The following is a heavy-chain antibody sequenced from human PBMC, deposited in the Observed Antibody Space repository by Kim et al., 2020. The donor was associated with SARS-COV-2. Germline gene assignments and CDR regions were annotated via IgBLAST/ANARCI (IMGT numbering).Heavy chain of an antibody. CDR1: GFTFSSYE. CDR3: ARDQPNSRIAVARRQGGQH. J-gene: IGHJ1*01. V-gene: IGHV3-48*03. D-gene: IGHD6-19*01. Sequence: GGSLRLSCAASGFTFSSYEMNWVRQAPGKGLEWVSYISSSGSTIYYADSVKGRFTISRDNAKNSLYLQMNSLRAEDTAVYYCARDQPNSRIAVARRQGGQHWGQGTLVTVSS. CDR2: ISSSGSTI.